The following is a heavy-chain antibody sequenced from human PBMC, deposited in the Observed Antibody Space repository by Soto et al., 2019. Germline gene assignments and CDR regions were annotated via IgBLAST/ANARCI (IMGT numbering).Heavy chain of an antibody. CDR2: PYYRSQWYN. D-gene: IGHD6-13*01. CDR3: AREMVAAAGQGSYYGMDV. Sequence: PSQTLSLTCVISGASVSRNSAAWNWIRQPPSRGLAWRGRPYYRSQWYNDCAVSAKSRITITPDTSKNQFSLQLNSGTPEDTAVYYCAREMVAAAGQGSYYGMDVWGQGTTVTVSS. J-gene: IGHJ6*02. V-gene: IGHV6-1*01. CDR1: GASVSRNSAA.